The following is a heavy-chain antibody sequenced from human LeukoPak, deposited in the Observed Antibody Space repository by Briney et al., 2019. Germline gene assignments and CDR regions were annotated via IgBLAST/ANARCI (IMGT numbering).Heavy chain of an antibody. Sequence: PSETLSLTCAVSGGSISSYYWSWIRQPPGKELEWIGYIYYSGSTNYNPSLKSRVTISVDTSKNQFSLKLSSVTAADTAVYYCARDSIAARFLGYMDVWGKGTTVTVSS. V-gene: IGHV4-59*01. CDR1: GGSISSYY. D-gene: IGHD6-6*01. CDR2: IYYSGST. CDR3: ARDSIAARFLGYMDV. J-gene: IGHJ6*03.